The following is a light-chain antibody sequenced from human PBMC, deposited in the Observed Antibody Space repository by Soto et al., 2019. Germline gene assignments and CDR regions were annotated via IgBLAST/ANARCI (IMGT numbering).Light chain of an antibody. CDR3: QQYNSYS. J-gene: IGKJ1*01. CDR1: QSISNW. Sequence: DIQITHSPSTLSGSVGDRFTITLLASQSISNWLAWYQQKTGTAPKVLIYHASNLQSGVPSRFSGSGSGTEFTLTISSLQPDDFATYYCQQYNSYSFGQGTKVDIK. CDR2: HAS. V-gene: IGKV1-5*01.